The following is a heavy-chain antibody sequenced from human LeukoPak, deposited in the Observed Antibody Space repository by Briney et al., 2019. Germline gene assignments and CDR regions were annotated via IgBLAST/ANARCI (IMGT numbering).Heavy chain of an antibody. CDR3: ARLGRLDGYVFDY. V-gene: IGHV4-59*08. CDR1: GGSVSGYY. Sequence: PSETLSLTCTVSGGSVSGYYWSWIRQPPGKGLEWIAYIYNSVTTNYSPSLKSRVTISVDASKNQFSLNLSSVTAADTAVYYCARLGRLDGYVFDYWGQGTLVTVSS. D-gene: IGHD5-24*01. CDR2: IYNSVTT. J-gene: IGHJ4*02.